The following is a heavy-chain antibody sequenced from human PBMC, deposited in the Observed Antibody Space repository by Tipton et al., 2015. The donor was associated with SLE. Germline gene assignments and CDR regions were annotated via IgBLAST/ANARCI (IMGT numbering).Heavy chain of an antibody. CDR2: IDHSGVT. J-gene: IGHJ6*02. Sequence: TLSLTCAVYGRSFIGSYWTWIRQPPGKGLEWIGDIDHSGVTHYNPSLKSRVTISRDTSGNHFSLNLNSVTAADTAVYYCASGWGGGPLTIFGVPHPMDVWGQGTTVIVSS. D-gene: IGHD3-3*01. CDR1: GRSFIGSY. V-gene: IGHV4-34*01. CDR3: ASGWGGGPLTIFGVPHPMDV.